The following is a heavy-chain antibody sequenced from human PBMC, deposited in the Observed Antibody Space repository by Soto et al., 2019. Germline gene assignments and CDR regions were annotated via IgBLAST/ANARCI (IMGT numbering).Heavy chain of an antibody. Sequence: QVQLVQSGAEVKKPGSSVKVSCKASGGTFSSYTISWVRQAPGQGLEWMGRIIPILGIANYAQKFQGRVTITADKSTSTAYMELSSLRSEDTAVYYCARDRSIQLWYCYGMDVWGQGTTVTVSS. J-gene: IGHJ6*02. CDR1: GGTFSSYT. V-gene: IGHV1-69*08. CDR2: IIPILGIA. D-gene: IGHD5-18*01. CDR3: ARDRSIQLWYCYGMDV.